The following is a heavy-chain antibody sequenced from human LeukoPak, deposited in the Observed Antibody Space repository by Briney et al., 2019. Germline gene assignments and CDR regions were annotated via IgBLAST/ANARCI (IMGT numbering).Heavy chain of an antibody. J-gene: IGHJ3*02. Sequence: ASVKVSCKGSGYTFTTYYMHWVRQAPGQGLAWMGIINPSGGSTSYAQKFQGRVTITRDTSTSTVYMDQSSLRSEDTAVYYCARVLRPSAMRAAFDIWGQGKMVTVSS. V-gene: IGHV1-46*01. CDR1: GYTFTTYY. CDR2: INPSGGST. CDR3: ARVLRPSAMRAAFDI.